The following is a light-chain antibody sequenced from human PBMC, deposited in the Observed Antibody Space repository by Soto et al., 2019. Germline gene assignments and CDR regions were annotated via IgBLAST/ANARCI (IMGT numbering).Light chain of an antibody. CDR2: HAS. J-gene: IGKJ4*01. V-gene: IGKV3-15*01. Sequence: EIVMTQSAASLSVSPGERATLSYRASESVSNNLAWYQQKFGQAPRLLIYHASTRATGIPARFSGSGSGTELTLTISSLQSEDFALYYCQQYNEWPLTFGGGTKVEIK. CDR3: QQYNEWPLT. CDR1: ESVSNN.